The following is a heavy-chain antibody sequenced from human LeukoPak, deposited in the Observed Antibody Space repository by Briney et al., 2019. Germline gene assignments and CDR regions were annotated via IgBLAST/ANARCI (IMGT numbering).Heavy chain of an antibody. J-gene: IGHJ4*02. CDR3: AREIAAPVGLDY. CDR1: GFSFSSYG. Sequence: GGSLRLSCVASGFSFSSYGMHWVRQAPGKGLEWVAFIRYQGIDKYYGDSVKGRFTISRDNSDNTLYLQMNSLRAEDTAVYYCAREIAAPVGLDYWGQGTLVTVSS. V-gene: IGHV3-30*02. CDR2: IRYQGIDK. D-gene: IGHD6-13*01.